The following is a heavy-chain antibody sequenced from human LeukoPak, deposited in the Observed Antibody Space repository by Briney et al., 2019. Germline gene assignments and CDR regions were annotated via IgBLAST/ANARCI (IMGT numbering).Heavy chain of an antibody. V-gene: IGHV3-64*03. D-gene: IGHD5-18*01. J-gene: IGHJ3*02. CDR3: VKGVDTAMYDAFDI. CDR2: ISSNGGST. Sequence: GGSLRLSCSGSGFTFSNYVMHWVRQAPGKGLEYVSTISSNGGSTYYADSVKGRFTTSRDNSKNTLHLQMSSLRAEDTAVYYCVKGVDTAMYDAFDIWGQGTMVTVSS. CDR1: GFTFSNYV.